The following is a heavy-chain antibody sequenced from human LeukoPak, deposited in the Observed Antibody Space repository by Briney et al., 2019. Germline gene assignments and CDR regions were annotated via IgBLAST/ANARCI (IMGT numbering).Heavy chain of an antibody. CDR1: GGSISSGDYY. CDR2: IYYSGST. V-gene: IGHV4-30-4*01. D-gene: IGHD1-7*01. Sequence: PSQTLSLTCTVSGGSISSGDYYWSWIRQPPGKGLRWIGYIYYSGSTYYNPSLKSRVTMSVDTSKNQFSLKLSSVTAADTAVYYCARMNYVSTGWGAPFDNWGQGTLVTVSS. CDR3: ARMNYVSTGWGAPFDN. J-gene: IGHJ4*02.